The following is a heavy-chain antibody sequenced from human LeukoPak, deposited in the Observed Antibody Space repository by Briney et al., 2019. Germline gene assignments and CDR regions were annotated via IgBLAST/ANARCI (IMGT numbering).Heavy chain of an antibody. J-gene: IGHJ4*02. V-gene: IGHV3-48*03. CDR1: GFTFSSYE. D-gene: IGHD3-22*01. Sequence: GGSLRLSCAASGFTFSSYEMNWVRQAPGKGLEWVSYISSSGSTIYYADSVKGRFTISRDNAKNSLYLQMNSLRAEDTAVYYCARYLMVAGSGSPYWGQGTLVTVSS. CDR3: ARYLMVAGSGSPY. CDR2: ISSSGSTI.